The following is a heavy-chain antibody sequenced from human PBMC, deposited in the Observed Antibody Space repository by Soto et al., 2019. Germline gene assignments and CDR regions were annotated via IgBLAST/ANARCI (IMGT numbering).Heavy chain of an antibody. Sequence: QVHLQESGPGLVEPSETLSLTCAVSGVSVSETYWWSWVRQPPGKGLEWIGEISHRGTPHYNASLWSRVSMSTDTSRNLISLTLMSVTAADSASYFCARHVGVPGTRGFDYWGQGTLVTVSS. V-gene: IGHV4-4*02. CDR3: ARHVGVPGTRGFDY. J-gene: IGHJ4*02. D-gene: IGHD6-13*01. CDR1: GVSVSETYW. CDR2: ISHRGTP.